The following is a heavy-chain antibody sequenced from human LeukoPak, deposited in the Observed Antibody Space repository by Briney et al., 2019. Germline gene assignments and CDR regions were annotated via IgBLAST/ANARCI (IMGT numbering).Heavy chain of an antibody. CDR3: ARGGYCSGGSCYEEWYFDL. V-gene: IGHV4-59*01. D-gene: IGHD2-15*01. J-gene: IGHJ2*01. CDR2: IYYSGST. Sequence: SETLSLTCTVSGGSISSYYWSWIRQPPGKGLEWIGYIYYSGSTNYNPSLKSRVTISVDMSENQFSLKLSSVTAADTAVYYCARGGYCSGGSCYEEWYFDLWGRGTLVTVSS. CDR1: GGSISSYY.